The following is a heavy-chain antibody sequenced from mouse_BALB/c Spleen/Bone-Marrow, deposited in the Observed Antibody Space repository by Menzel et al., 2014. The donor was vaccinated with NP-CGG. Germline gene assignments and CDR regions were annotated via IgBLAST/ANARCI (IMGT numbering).Heavy chain of an antibody. V-gene: IGHV1-69*02. J-gene: IGHJ4*01. CDR3: ARGVVYYYAMDY. CDR2: IDPSDSYS. CDR1: GYTFTNYW. Sequence: VQLQQSGAELVKPGASVKLSCKASGYTFTNYWMHWVKQRPGQGLEWIGEIDPSDSYSNYNQNFKGKATLTVDKSSSTAYMQLTSLTSEDSAVYYGARGVVYYYAMDYWGQGTSVTGSS.